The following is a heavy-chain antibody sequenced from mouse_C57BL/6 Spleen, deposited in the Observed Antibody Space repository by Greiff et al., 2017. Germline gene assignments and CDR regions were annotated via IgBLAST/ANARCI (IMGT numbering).Heavy chain of an antibody. J-gene: IGHJ2*01. CDR1: GYAFTNYL. V-gene: IGHV1-54*01. Sequence: QVQLQQSGAELVRPGTSVKVSCKASGYAFTNYLIEWVKQRPGQGLEWIGVINPGSGGTNYNEKFKGKATLTVDTSSSTAYMQLSSLTSEDSAVXICAKGDSNSCDYWGQGTTLTVSA. D-gene: IGHD2-5*01. CDR3: AKGDSNSCDY. CDR2: INPGSGGT.